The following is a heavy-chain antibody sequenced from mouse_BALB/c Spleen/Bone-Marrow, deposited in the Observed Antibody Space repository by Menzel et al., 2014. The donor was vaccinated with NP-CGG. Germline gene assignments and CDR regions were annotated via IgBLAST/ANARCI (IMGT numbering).Heavy chain of an antibody. V-gene: IGHV1-4*01. J-gene: IGHJ2*01. CDR2: INPSSGYT. Sequence: QVQLQHPGAELARPGASVKMSCRASGYTFTTYTIHWVRQRPGQGLEWIGYINPSSGYTNYIQKFKDKATLTADKSSSTAYMQLSNLTSEDSAVYYCARRDDGYVFFDYWGQGTTLTVSS. CDR3: ARRDDGYVFFDY. CDR1: GYTFTTYT. D-gene: IGHD2-3*01.